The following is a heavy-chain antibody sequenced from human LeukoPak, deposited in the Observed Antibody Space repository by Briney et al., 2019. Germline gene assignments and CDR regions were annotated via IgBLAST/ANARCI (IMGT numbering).Heavy chain of an antibody. CDR3: ARGPYGDYDSYYGVDV. CDR2: ISSSRTTT. V-gene: IGHV3-48*01. J-gene: IGHJ6*02. Sequence: PGGSLRLSCAASGFTFSTYSMNWVRQAPGKGLEWVSYISSSRTTTFYTDPVKGRFTISRDNAKNSLYLQMNSLRVEDTAVYYCARGPYGDYDSYYGVDVWGQGTTVTVS. CDR1: GFTFSTYS. D-gene: IGHD4-17*01.